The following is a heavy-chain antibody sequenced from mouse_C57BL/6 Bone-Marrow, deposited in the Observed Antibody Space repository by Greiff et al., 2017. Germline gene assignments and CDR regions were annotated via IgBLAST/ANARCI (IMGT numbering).Heavy chain of an antibody. V-gene: IGHV5-17*01. J-gene: IGHJ4*01. CDR3: ARQGLRAMDY. Sequence: EVQLVESGGGLVKPGGSLKLSCAASGFTFSDYGMHWVRQAPEKGLEWVAYISSGSSTIYYADTVEGRFTISRDNAKNTLFLQMTSLRSEDTAMYYCARQGLRAMDYWGQGTSVTVSS. D-gene: IGHD3-3*01. CDR2: ISSGSSTI. CDR1: GFTFSDYG.